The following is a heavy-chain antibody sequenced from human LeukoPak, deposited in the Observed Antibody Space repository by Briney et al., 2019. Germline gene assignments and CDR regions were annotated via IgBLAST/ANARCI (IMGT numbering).Heavy chain of an antibody. CDR3: ARPGRYSGSYNAFDI. D-gene: IGHD1-26*01. Sequence: SETLSLTCAVDGGSFSGYYWNWIRQPPGKGLEWIGEVNHSGSTNYNPSLKSRVTMSVDTSKNQFSLKLSSVTAADTAMYYCARPGRYSGSYNAFDIWGQGTMVTVSS. V-gene: IGHV4-34*01. J-gene: IGHJ3*02. CDR2: VNHSGST. CDR1: GGSFSGYY.